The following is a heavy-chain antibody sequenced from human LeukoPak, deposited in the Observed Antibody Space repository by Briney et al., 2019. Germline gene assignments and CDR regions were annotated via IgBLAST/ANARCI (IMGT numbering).Heavy chain of an antibody. CDR1: GFTFSSYG. Sequence: GGSLRLSCAASGFTFSSYGMSWVRQAPGKGLEWVSAISGNGGSTYYADSVKGRFTISRDNSKNTLYLQMNSLRVADTAVYYCARAPAHYYDSRDHYYVGESHFVYWGEGNLFTVSP. D-gene: IGHD3-22*01. V-gene: IGHV3-23*01. J-gene: IGHJ4*02. CDR2: ISGNGGST. CDR3: ARAPAHYYDSRDHYYVGESHFVY.